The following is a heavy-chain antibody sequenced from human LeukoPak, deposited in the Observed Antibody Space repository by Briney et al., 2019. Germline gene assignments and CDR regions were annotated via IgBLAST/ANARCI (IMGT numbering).Heavy chain of an antibody. J-gene: IGHJ4*02. V-gene: IGHV4-34*01. D-gene: IGHD3-9*01. CDR3: ASRLLRYLDWSQGMRIDY. CDR2: INHIGST. Sequence: PSETLSLTCAVQGGSFSGYYWSWIRQPPGKGLEWMGEINHIGSTNYNPSLKSRVTISVDTSKNQFSLKLSSVTAADTAVYYCASRLLRYLDWSQGMRIDYWGQGTLVTVSS. CDR1: GGSFSGYY.